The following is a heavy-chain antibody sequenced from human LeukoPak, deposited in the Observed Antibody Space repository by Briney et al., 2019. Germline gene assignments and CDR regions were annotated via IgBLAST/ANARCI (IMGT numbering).Heavy chain of an antibody. Sequence: GGSLRLSCAASGFTLSNYDMHWVRQAPGKGLEWVSVIYSDGNTYYADSVKGRFTVSRDNSKNTLYLQMNSLRVEDTGVYYCTRDLGYWGQGTLVTVSS. J-gene: IGHJ4*02. CDR1: GFTLSNYD. CDR2: IYSDGNT. V-gene: IGHV3-53*01. CDR3: TRDLGY.